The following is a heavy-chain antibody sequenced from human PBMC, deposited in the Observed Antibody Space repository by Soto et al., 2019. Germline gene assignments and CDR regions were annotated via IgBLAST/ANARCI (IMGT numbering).Heavy chain of an antibody. CDR3: ATKYYYDSSGYYNWFDT. Sequence: XAILSLTFAVYGGSFSGYDWSWIRQPPGKGLEWIGEINHSGSTNYNPSLKSRVTISVDTSKNQFSLKLSSVTAADTAVYYCATKYYYDSSGYYNWFDTWGQGTRVNVSS. D-gene: IGHD3-22*01. J-gene: IGHJ5*02. V-gene: IGHV4-34*01. CDR2: INHSGST. CDR1: GGSFSGYD.